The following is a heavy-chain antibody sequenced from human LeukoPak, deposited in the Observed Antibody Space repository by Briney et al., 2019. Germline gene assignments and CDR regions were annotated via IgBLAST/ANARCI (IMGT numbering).Heavy chain of an antibody. V-gene: IGHV3-13*01. CDR3: ARGAPEGLDY. J-gene: IGHJ4*02. CDR2: LVTIGNS. D-gene: IGHD1-14*01. Sequence: PGGSLRLSCAASGFTFSIYDFHWVRQAPGQDLEWVSGLVTIGNSDCAGSVMGLFTISREDAKSALYLQMNNLRAGDTAVYYCARGAPEGLDYWGQGTLVTVSS. CDR1: GFTFSIYD.